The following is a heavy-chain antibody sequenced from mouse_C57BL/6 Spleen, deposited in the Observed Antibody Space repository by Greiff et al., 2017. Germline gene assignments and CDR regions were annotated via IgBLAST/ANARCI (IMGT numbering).Heavy chain of an antibody. CDR1: GYAFTNYL. J-gene: IGHJ4*01. D-gene: IGHD2-1*01. CDR2: INPGSGGT. V-gene: IGHV1-54*01. Sequence: VQLQQSGAELVRPGTSVKVSCKASGYAFTNYLIEWVQQRPGQGLEWIGVINPGSGGTNYNVKFKGKATLTADKSSSTAYMQLSSLTSEDSAVYFCAREEGGNYVAMDYWGQGTSVTVSS. CDR3: AREEGGNYVAMDY.